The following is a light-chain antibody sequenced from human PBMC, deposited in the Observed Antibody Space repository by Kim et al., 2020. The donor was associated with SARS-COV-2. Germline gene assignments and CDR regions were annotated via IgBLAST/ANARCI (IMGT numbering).Light chain of an antibody. CDR2: DVT. V-gene: IGLV2-14*03. CDR1: GSDIGYRNF. J-gene: IGLJ2*01. Sequence: QSVLTQPASVSGSPGQPITISCTGTGSDIGYRNFVSWYQQHPGKAPRLMIYDVTNRPSGVSHRFSGSKSGNTASLAISGLQTEDEAAYYCSSYTNSGTVVFGGGTQLTVL. CDR3: SSYTNSGTVV.